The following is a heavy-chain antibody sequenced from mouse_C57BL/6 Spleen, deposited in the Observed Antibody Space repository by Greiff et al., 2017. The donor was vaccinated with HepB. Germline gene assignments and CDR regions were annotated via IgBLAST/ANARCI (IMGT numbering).Heavy chain of an antibody. Sequence: EVQLQQSGPELVKPGASVKISCKASGYTFTDYYMNWVKQSHGKSLEWIGDINPNNGGTSYNQKFKGKATLTVDKSSSTAYMELRSLTSEDSAVYYCARWGWLLRQYYFDYWGQGTTLTVSS. J-gene: IGHJ2*01. CDR3: ARWGWLLRQYYFDY. CDR1: GYTFTDYY. CDR2: INPNNGGT. D-gene: IGHD2-3*01. V-gene: IGHV1-26*01.